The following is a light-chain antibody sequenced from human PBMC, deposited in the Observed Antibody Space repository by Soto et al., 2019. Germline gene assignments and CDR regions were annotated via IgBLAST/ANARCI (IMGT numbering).Light chain of an antibody. V-gene: IGKV3-15*01. Sequence: EVLMMQSPTTLSVSPGERATLSCRASQNIRNKLAWYQQKPGQAPRLLISGASTRATGIPARFSGSGSGTEFTLTISSLQSEDFAVYYCQQYNNWPLITFGQGTRLEI. CDR1: QNIRNK. CDR3: QQYNNWPLIT. J-gene: IGKJ5*01. CDR2: GAS.